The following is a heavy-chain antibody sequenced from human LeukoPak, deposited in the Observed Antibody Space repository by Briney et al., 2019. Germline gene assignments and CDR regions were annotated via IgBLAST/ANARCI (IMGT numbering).Heavy chain of an antibody. V-gene: IGHV1-18*01. CDR1: GYTFTTYG. CDR2: ISGYDGST. D-gene: IGHD3-10*01. CDR3: ASGSITMIRGVVYYYYGLDV. Sequence: ASVKVSCKASGYTFTTYGVNWVRQAPGQGLEWMGWISGYDGSTRYAQQVKGSVTLTIDTSTSTAYMELRSLRSDDTAIYYCASGSITMIRGVVYYYYGLDVWGQGTTVTVSS. J-gene: IGHJ6*02.